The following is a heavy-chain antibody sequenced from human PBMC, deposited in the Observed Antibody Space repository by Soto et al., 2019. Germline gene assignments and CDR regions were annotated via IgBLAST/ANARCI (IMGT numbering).Heavy chain of an antibody. J-gene: IGHJ6*02. CDR1: GFTFSSYS. V-gene: IGHV3-30-3*01. D-gene: IGHD6-6*01. Sequence: GGSLRLSCAASGFTFSSYSMHWVRQAPGKGLEWVAVISYDGSNKYYADSVKGRFTISRDNSKNTLYLQMNSLRAEDTAVYYCARDPNSSSRPPCMDVWGQGTTVTVSS. CDR3: ARDPNSSSRPPCMDV. CDR2: ISYDGSNK.